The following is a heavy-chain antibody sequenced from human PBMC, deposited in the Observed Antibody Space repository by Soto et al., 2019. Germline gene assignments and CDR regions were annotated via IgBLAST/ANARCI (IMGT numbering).Heavy chain of an antibody. CDR1: GGSFSVYY. Sequence: SETLYLTCVVYGGSFSVYYWSWIRQPPGKGLEWIGEINPSGSTNYNPSLKSRVTISVDTAKNQFSLKLSSVTAADTAVYYCASDNGRGYYYYYMDVWGKGTTVTVSS. J-gene: IGHJ6*03. CDR3: ASDNGRGYYYYYMDV. CDR2: INPSGST. D-gene: IGHD2-8*01. V-gene: IGHV4-34*01.